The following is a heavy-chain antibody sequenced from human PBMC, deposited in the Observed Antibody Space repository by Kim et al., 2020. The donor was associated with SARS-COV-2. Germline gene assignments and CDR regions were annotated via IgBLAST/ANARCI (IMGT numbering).Heavy chain of an antibody. CDR3: AKYGQIYGDFGDV. J-gene: IGHJ6*02. CDR2: IYPDDSDV. V-gene: IGHV5-51*01. CDR1: GYNFNDFW. D-gene: IGHD2-21*02. Sequence: GESLKISCKGSGYNFNDFWIAWVRQMPGKGLESMGIIYPDDSDVRYTTPFHGQATISVDKTISTAYLQWSSLKASDTAIYFCAKYGQIYGDFGDVWGQGTSVTVSS.